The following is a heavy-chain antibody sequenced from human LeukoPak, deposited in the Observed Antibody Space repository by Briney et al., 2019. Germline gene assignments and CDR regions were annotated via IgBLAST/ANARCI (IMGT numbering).Heavy chain of an antibody. CDR2: INPNSGDT. CDR3: ATLRYCSSTSCPVANNWFDP. D-gene: IGHD2-2*01. Sequence: ASVKVSCKASGYTFTGYYMHWVRQAPGQGLEWMGWINPNSGDTNYAQKFQGRVTMTRDTSISTAYMELSRLRSDDTAVYYCATLRYCSSTSCPVANNWFDPWGQGTLVTVSS. CDR1: GYTFTGYY. J-gene: IGHJ5*02. V-gene: IGHV1-2*02.